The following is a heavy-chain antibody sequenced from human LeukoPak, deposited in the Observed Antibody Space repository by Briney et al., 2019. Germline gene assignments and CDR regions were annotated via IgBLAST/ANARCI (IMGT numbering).Heavy chain of an antibody. CDR1: GYTFTKYY. Sequence: ASVKVSCKASGYTFTKYYIHWVRQAPGQGLEWMGVINPSGGNTNYAQEFQGTVTLTMDTSTSTVYMELSSLTSEDTAVYYCARDPLTIFGVVGYYFDYWGQGTLVTVSS. CDR2: INPSGGNT. V-gene: IGHV1-46*01. D-gene: IGHD3-3*01. J-gene: IGHJ4*02. CDR3: ARDPLTIFGVVGYYFDY.